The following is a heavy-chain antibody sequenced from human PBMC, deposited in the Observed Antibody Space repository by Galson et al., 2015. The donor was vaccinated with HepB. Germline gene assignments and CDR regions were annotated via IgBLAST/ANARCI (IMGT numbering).Heavy chain of an antibody. V-gene: IGHV3-21*01. CDR3: ARDRYCSGGSCYSPPRLGYGMDV. CDR1: GFTFSSYS. CDR2: ISSSSSYI. D-gene: IGHD2-15*01. J-gene: IGHJ6*02. Sequence: SLRLSCAASGFTFSSYSMNWVRQAPGKGLEWVSSISSSSSYIYYADSVKGRFTISRDNAKNSLYLQMNSLRAEDTAVYYCARDRYCSGGSCYSPPRLGYGMDVWGQGTTVTVSS.